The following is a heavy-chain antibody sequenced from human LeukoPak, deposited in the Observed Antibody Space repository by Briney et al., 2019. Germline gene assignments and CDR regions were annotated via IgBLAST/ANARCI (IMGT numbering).Heavy chain of an antibody. CDR2: VNLQGST. CDR3: ATEYSSSRYLSWYFDL. CDR1: GGSISNTNC. V-gene: IGHV4-4*02. Sequence: SGTLSLTCGVSGGSISNTNCWTWVRQPPGKGLEWIGEVNLQGSTNYNPSLKSRVAISVDKSENHISLKLTSVTAADTAVYYCATEYSSSRYLSWYFDLWGSGILVTASS. J-gene: IGHJ2*01. D-gene: IGHD6-13*01.